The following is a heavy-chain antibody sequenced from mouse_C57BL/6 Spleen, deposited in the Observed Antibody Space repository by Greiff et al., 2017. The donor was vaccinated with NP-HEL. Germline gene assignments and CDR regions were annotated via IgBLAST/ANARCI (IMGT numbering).Heavy chain of an antibody. D-gene: IGHD2-2*01. CDR3: ARQGYGSNGGYWYVDV. V-gene: IGHV5-12*01. J-gene: IGHJ1*03. CDR2: ISNGGGST. CDR1: GFTFSDYY. Sequence: EVQLVESGGGLVQPGGSLKLSCAASGFTFSDYYMYWVRQTPEKRLEWVAYISNGGGSTYYPDTVKGRFTISRDNAKYTLYLQRSRLKSEDTAMYYCARQGYGSNGGYWYVDVWGTGTTVTVSS.